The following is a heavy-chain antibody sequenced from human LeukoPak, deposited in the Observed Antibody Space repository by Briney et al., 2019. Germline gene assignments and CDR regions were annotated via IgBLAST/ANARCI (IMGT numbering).Heavy chain of an antibody. CDR2: ISDSGGST. Sequence: GGSLRLSRSASGFPFRSYAMHWVRQAPGKGLEYVSAISDSGGSTYYADSVKGRFTISSENFKDPLYLQMNRLEADGTAGVFCVRGYSFGPYGMDVWGQGTTVIVSS. CDR1: GFPFRSYA. V-gene: IGHV3-64D*09. J-gene: IGHJ6*02. CDR3: VRGYSFGPYGMDV. D-gene: IGHD2-15*01.